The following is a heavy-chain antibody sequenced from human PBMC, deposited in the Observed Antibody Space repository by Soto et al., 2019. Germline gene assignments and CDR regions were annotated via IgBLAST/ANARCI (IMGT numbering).Heavy chain of an antibody. CDR2: ITDTETT. CDR3: ARVDYYGAGTYLFDY. V-gene: IGHV4-59*01. J-gene: IGHJ4*02. CDR1: GASMGRYY. Sequence: PSETLSLTCAVSGASMGRYYCAGIRQSPGKGLEWTGYITDTETTNYSPSLRSRVTISLEACKTQFSLTLISVTAADTAVYYCARVDYYGAGTYLFDYWGPGTLVTVSS. D-gene: IGHD3-10*01.